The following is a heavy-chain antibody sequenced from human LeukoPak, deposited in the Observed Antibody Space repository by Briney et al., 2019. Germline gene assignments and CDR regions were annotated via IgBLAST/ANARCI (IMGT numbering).Heavy chain of an antibody. V-gene: IGHV3-64*04. CDR2: ISSNGGST. CDR1: GFTFSNYA. Sequence: PGGSLRLSCSASGFTFSNYAMHWVRQAPGKGLEYVSGISSNGGSTYYADSVKGRFTISRDNSKNTLYLQMNSLRAEDTAVYYCAKTVRSYYGSGRYGMDVWGQGTTVTVSS. D-gene: IGHD3-10*01. J-gene: IGHJ6*02. CDR3: AKTVRSYYGSGRYGMDV.